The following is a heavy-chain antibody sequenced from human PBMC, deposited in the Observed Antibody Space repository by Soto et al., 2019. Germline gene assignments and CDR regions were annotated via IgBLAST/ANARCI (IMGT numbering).Heavy chain of an antibody. Sequence: EVQLVESGGGLVQPGRSLRLSCAASGFTFDDYAMHWVRQAPGKGLEWVSGISWNSGSIGYADSVKGRFTISRDNGNSSLYLQLSSLRADDTALYYCAKDHMWGGASPSYYFESWGQGTLVTVSS. J-gene: IGHJ4*02. D-gene: IGHD3-10*01. CDR3: AKDHMWGGASPSYYFES. CDR2: ISWNSGSI. CDR1: GFTFDDYA. V-gene: IGHV3-9*01.